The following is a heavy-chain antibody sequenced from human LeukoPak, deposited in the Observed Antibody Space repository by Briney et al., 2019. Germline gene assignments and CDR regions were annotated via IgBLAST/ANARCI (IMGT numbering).Heavy chain of an antibody. Sequence: PGGSLRLSCAASGFTFSSYEMNWVRQAPGKGLEWVSYISSSDSTIYYADSVKGRFTISRDNAKNSLYLQMNSLRAEDTAVYYCASTYVVVTAVHDAFHIWGQGTMVTVSS. CDR3: ASTYVVVTAVHDAFHI. D-gene: IGHD2-21*02. CDR1: GFTFSSYE. V-gene: IGHV3-48*03. J-gene: IGHJ3*02. CDR2: ISSSDSTI.